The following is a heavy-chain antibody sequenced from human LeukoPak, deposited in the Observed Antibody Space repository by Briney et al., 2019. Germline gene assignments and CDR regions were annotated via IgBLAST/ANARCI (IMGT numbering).Heavy chain of an antibody. V-gene: IGHV1-18*01. D-gene: IGHD3-22*01. CDR3: ARNAADYYDSSGYYEGDWFDP. CDR2: ISAYNGNT. J-gene: IGHJ5*02. CDR1: GYTFTSYG. Sequence: ASVKVSCKASGYTFTSYGISWVRQAPGQGLEWMGWISAYNGNTNYAQKLQGRVTMTTDTSTSTAYMELRSLGSDDTAVYYCARNAADYYDSSGYYEGDWFDPWGQGTLVTVSS.